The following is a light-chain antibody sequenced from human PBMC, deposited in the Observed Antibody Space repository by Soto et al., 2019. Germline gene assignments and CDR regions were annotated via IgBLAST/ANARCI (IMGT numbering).Light chain of an antibody. CDR2: GAS. J-gene: IGKJ4*01. V-gene: IGKV3-20*01. CDR3: QHYGSSPAT. Sequence: EIVLTQSPGTLSLSPGERATLSCRASQSVSSSYLAWYQQKPGQAPRLLIYGASSRATGIPDRFSGSGSGTDFTLTISRLEPKDFAVYYCQHYGSSPATFGGGTKVEMK. CDR1: QSVSSSY.